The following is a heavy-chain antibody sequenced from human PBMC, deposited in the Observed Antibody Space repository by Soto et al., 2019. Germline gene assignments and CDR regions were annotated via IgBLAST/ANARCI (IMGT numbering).Heavy chain of an antibody. V-gene: IGHV4-59*01. CDR1: GGSINSYY. CDR2: ISYSGST. D-gene: IGHD2-15*01. J-gene: IGHJ4*02. Sequence: PSETLSLTCTVSGGSINSYYWGWIRQPPGKGLEWIGYISYSGSTYYNPSLKSRVTISADTSKNQFSLRMNSMIAADTAVYYCARADPDASVGYWGQGTLVTVSS. CDR3: ARADPDASVGY.